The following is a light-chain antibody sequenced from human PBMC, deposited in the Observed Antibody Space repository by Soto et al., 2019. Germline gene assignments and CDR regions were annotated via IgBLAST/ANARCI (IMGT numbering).Light chain of an antibody. CDR1: RSVSSNF. CDR2: GAS. J-gene: IGKJ1*01. Sequence: EIVLTQSPGTLSLSPGERATLSCRASRSVSSNFLAWYQQKPGQAPRLLIYGASSRAADIPDRFSGSGSGTDFTLTISRLEPEDFAVYYCQQYGSSPKTFGQGTKVEIK. V-gene: IGKV3-20*01. CDR3: QQYGSSPKT.